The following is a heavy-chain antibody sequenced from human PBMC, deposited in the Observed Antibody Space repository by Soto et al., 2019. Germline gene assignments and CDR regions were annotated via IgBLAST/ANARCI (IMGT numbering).Heavy chain of an antibody. CDR2: IPPGDSDG. CDR1: GYTFINYW. CDR3: ARHVGGRDYYYGIDV. V-gene: IGHV5-51*01. J-gene: IGHJ6*02. Sequence: PGESLKISCKASGYTFINYWIDWVRQIPGKGLEWMGIIPPGDSDGRYSPSFQGLVTFSADKSINTAYAQWSSLKASDTALYYCARHVGGRDYYYGIDVWGQRTTVTVAS.